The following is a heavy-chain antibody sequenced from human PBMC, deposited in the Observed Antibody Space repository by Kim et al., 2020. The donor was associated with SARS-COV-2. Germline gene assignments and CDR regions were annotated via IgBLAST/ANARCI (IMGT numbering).Heavy chain of an antibody. CDR2: ISAIGDKI. CDR3: ANGYGAATHHRGWFDP. CDR1: GFTFSNYA. V-gene: IGHV3-23*01. J-gene: IGHJ5*02. D-gene: IGHD3-10*01. Sequence: GGSLRLSCAASGFTFSNYAMTWVRQAPGRGLEWVSTISAIGDKIFYADSVKGRFTISRDNSKNTLFLQMNSLRAEDTALYYCANGYGAATHHRGWFDPWGQGTLVTVSS.